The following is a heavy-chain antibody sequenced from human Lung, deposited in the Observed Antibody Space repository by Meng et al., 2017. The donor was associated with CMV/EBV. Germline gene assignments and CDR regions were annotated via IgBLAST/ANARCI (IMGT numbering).Heavy chain of an antibody. CDR2: IKSKTDGGTT. CDR1: GFTFSTAW. CDR3: TTGRRFDY. J-gene: IGHJ4*02. V-gene: IGHV3-15*01. Sequence: GESLKISCAASGFTFSTAWMSWVRQAPGKGLEWVGRIKSKTDGGTTDYAAPVKGRFTMSRDDLRNTLYLQMNSLKTDDTGVYYCTTGRRFDYWGKETLITVSS.